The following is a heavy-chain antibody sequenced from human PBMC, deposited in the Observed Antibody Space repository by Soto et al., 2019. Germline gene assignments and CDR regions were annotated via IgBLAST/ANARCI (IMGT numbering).Heavy chain of an antibody. CDR1: GFTFSSYA. CDR3: AKVNYGDYPTFLGAPDY. V-gene: IGHV3-23*01. J-gene: IGHJ4*02. CDR2: ISGSGGST. Sequence: GGSLRLSCAASGFTFSSYAMSWVRQAPGKGLEWVSAISGSGGSTYYADSVKGRFTISRENSKNTLYLQMNSLRAEDTAVYYCAKVNYGDYPTFLGAPDYWGQGTLVTVSS. D-gene: IGHD4-17*01.